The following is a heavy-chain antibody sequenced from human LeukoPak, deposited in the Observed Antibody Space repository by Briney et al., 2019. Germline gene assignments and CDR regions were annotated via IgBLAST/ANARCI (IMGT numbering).Heavy chain of an antibody. Sequence: PGGSLRLSCAASGFTFSSYAMHWVRQAPGKGLEWVSSISSSSSYIYYADSVKGRFTISRDNAKNSLYLQMKSPRAEDTAVYYCARERDASDAFDIWGQGTMVTVSS. CDR1: GFTFSSYA. CDR2: ISSSSSYI. CDR3: ARERDASDAFDI. J-gene: IGHJ3*02. V-gene: IGHV3-21*01. D-gene: IGHD5-24*01.